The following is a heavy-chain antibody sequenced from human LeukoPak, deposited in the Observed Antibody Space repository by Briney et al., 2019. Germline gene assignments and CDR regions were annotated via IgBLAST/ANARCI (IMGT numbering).Heavy chain of an antibody. D-gene: IGHD2-2*02. CDR3: ARDLLGYCSSTSYYTGTNWFDP. J-gene: IGHJ5*02. Sequence: ASVKVSCKASGYTFTGYYMHWVRQAPGQGLEWMGWINPNSGGTNYAQEFQGRVTMTRDTSISTAYMELSRLRSDDTAVYYCARDLLGYCSSTSYYTGTNWFDPWGQGTLVTVSS. CDR1: GYTFTGYY. CDR2: INPNSGGT. V-gene: IGHV1-2*02.